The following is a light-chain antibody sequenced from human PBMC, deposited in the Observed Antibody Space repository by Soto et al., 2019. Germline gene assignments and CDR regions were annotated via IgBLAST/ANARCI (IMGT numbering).Light chain of an antibody. J-gene: IGKJ2*01. Sequence: EIVMTQSPATLSVSPGERATLSCRASQSVSSNLAWYQQTPGQAPRLLIYDASTRATGIPARFSGSGSGTEFTLNISGLQSEDFEVYYCQQYNSWPRTFGQGTKLEIK. CDR1: QSVSSN. CDR2: DAS. CDR3: QQYNSWPRT. V-gene: IGKV3-15*01.